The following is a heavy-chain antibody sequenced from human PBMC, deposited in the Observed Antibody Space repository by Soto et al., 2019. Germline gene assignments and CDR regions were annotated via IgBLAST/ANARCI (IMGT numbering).Heavy chain of an antibody. CDR2: IYPGDSDT. Sequence: GESLKISCKGSGYSFTSYWIGWVRQMPGKGLEWMGIIYPGDSDTRYSPSFQGQVTISADKSISTAYLQWGSLKASDTAMYYCARGEYDYVWGSYRYDSIRGMDVWGQGTTVTVSS. V-gene: IGHV5-51*01. D-gene: IGHD3-16*02. CDR3: ARGEYDYVWGSYRYDSIRGMDV. CDR1: GYSFTSYW. J-gene: IGHJ6*02.